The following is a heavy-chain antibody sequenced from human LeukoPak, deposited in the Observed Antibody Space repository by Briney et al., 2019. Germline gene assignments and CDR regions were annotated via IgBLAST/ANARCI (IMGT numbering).Heavy chain of an antibody. Sequence: PGGSLRLSCAASGFTFSSYTMNWVRLAPGKGLEWISSISGSSTYIYQADSLKGRFTISRDDAKNSLYLQMNSLRIDDTAVYYCVRDDCGGDCLGAQHWGQGTLVTVSS. J-gene: IGHJ1*01. V-gene: IGHV3-21*01. CDR2: ISGSSTYI. D-gene: IGHD2-21*02. CDR1: GFTFSSYT. CDR3: VRDDCGGDCLGAQH.